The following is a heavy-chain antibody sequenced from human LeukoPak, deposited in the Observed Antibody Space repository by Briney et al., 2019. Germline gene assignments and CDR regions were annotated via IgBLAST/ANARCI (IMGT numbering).Heavy chain of an antibody. V-gene: IGHV3-53*01. J-gene: IGHJ4*02. D-gene: IGHD6-19*01. CDR2: IYANGGT. CDR3: GRNLYRTGWKNYLDS. Sequence: GGSLRLSCAASGFSVTTNYMTWVRQAPGKGLEWVSVIYANGGTYYADSVKGRFTMSRDSSRNTLYLQMNNLRVDDTAIYYCGRNLYRTGWKNYLDSWGQGTLVTVSS. CDR1: GFSVTTNY.